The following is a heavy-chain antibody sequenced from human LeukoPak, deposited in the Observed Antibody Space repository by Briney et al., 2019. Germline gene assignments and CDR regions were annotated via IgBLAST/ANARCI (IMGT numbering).Heavy chain of an antibody. CDR1: GGSISCGDYY. J-gene: IGHJ4*02. V-gene: IGHV4-61*08. CDR3: ARVEQWLFYFDY. CDR2: IYYSGST. Sequence: PSQTLSLTCTVSGGSISCGDYYWSWIRQPPGKGLKWIGYIYYSGSTNYNPSLKSRVTISVDTSKNQFSLKLSSVTAADTAVYYCARVEQWLFYFDYWGQGTLVTVSS. D-gene: IGHD6-19*01.